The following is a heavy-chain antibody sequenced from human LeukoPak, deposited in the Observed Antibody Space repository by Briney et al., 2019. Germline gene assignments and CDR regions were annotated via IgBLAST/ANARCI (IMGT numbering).Heavy chain of an antibody. V-gene: IGHV3-23*01. CDR3: TRGGSGYSSSWSTFDY. CDR1: GFTFSSYA. Sequence: GGSLRLSCAASGFTFSSYAMSWVRQAPGKGLEWVSAISGSGGSTYYADSVKGRFTISRDNAKNTLYLQMNGLRAEDTAIYYCTRGGSGYSSSWSTFDYWGQGALVTVSS. J-gene: IGHJ4*02. CDR2: ISGSGGST. D-gene: IGHD6-13*01.